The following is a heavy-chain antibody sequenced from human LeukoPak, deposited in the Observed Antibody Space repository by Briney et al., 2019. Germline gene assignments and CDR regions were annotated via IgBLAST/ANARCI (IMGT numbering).Heavy chain of an antibody. CDR2: IRQDGDTK. D-gene: IGHD6-13*01. CDR1: GFTFSSYA. Sequence: GGSLRLSCAASGFTFSSYAMSWVRQAPGKGLEWVANIRQDGDTKYYVDSVKGRFTISRDNAMNSLYLQMNSLRAEDTAIYYCARSLPYGTTWYGRSDFWGQGTLVTVSS. V-gene: IGHV3-7*03. CDR3: ARSLPYGTTWYGRSDF. J-gene: IGHJ4*02.